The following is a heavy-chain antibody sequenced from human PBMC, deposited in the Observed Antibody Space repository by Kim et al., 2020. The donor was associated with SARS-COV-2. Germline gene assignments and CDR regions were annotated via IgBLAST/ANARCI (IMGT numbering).Heavy chain of an antibody. V-gene: IGHV3-30*18. CDR2: ISYDGSNK. Sequence: GGSLRLSCAASGFTFSSYGMHWVRQAPGKGLEWVAVISYDGSNKYYADSVKGRFTISRDNSKNTLYLQMNSLRAEDTAVYYCAKAVIRSLAAAGIHFDYWGQGTLVTVSS. CDR3: AKAVIRSLAAAGIHFDY. J-gene: IGHJ4*02. D-gene: IGHD6-13*01. CDR1: GFTFSSYG.